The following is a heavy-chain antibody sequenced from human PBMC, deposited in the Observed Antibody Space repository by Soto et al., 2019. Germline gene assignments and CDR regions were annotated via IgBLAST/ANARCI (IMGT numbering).Heavy chain of an antibody. CDR3: ARSGRYNWNSQTNWFDP. J-gene: IGHJ5*02. CDR1: GGSISSGDYY. D-gene: IGHD1-7*01. CDR2: IYYSGST. V-gene: IGHV4-30-4*01. Sequence: SETLSLTCTVSGGSISSGDYYWSWIRQPPGKGLEWIGYIYYSGSTYYNPSLKSRVTISVDTPKNQFSLKLSSATAADTAVYYCARSGRYNWNSQTNWFDPWGQGTLVTVSS.